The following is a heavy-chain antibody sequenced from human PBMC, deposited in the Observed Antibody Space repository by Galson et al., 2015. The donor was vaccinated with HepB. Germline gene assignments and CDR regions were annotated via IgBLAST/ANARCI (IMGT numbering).Heavy chain of an antibody. J-gene: IGHJ4*02. CDR1: GFTFSGSA. D-gene: IGHD3-16*01. CDR2: IRSKANSYAT. CDR3: TSFTFRGQLSLGY. V-gene: IGHV3-73*01. Sequence: SLRLSCAASGFTFSGSAMHWVRQASGKGLEWVGRIRSKANSYATAYAASVKGRFTISRDDSKNTAYLQMNSLKTEDTAVYYCTSFTFRGQLSLGYWGQGTLVTVSS.